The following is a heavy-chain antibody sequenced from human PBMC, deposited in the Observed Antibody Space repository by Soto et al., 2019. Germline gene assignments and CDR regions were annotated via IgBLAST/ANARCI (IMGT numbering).Heavy chain of an antibody. CDR2: INNSGST. CDR3: ARGRGDGYNQDWYFDL. V-gene: IGHV4-34*01. J-gene: IGHJ2*01. CDR1: GGSFSGYY. D-gene: IGHD3-10*01. Sequence: QVHLQQWGAGLLKPSETLSLTCAVYGGSFSGYYWSWIRQPPGKGLEWIGEINNSGSTNYNPSLKSRVYISVGTPNNQFSLKLSSVTAAATAVFYCARGRGDGYNQDWYFDLWGRGTLVTVSS.